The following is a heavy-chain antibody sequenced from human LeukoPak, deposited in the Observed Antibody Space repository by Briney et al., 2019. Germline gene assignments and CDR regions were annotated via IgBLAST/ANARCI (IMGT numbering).Heavy chain of an antibody. Sequence: SETLSLTCTVSGGSISSSSYYWGWIRQPPGKGLEWIGSIYYSGSTYYNPSLKSRVTISVDTSKNQFSLKLSSVTAADTAVYYCARRSSSWYPGWLDPWGQGTLVTVPS. CDR3: ARRSSSWYPGWLDP. CDR1: GGSISSSSYY. J-gene: IGHJ5*02. V-gene: IGHV4-39*01. D-gene: IGHD6-13*01. CDR2: IYYSGST.